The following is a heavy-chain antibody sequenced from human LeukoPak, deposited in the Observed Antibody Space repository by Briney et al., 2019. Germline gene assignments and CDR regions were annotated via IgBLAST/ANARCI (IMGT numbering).Heavy chain of an antibody. V-gene: IGHV4-30-2*01. J-gene: IGHJ5*02. Sequence: SETLSLTCAVYGGSISSGGFSWNWIRQPPGKDLEWIGYIYHSGSTYYNPSLKSRVTISVDRSKNHFSLKLSSVTAADTAVYYCVRGGYSGFDFWSDPWGQGTLVTVSS. CDR3: VRGGYSGFDFWSDP. CDR1: GGSISSGGFS. CDR2: IYHSGST. D-gene: IGHD5-12*01.